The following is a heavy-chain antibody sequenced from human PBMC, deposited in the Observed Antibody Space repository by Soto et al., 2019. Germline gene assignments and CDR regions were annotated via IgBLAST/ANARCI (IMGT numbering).Heavy chain of an antibody. Sequence: SETLSLTCAGYGGSFSGYYCSWIRQPPWKGLEWIGEINHSGSTNYNPSLKSRVTISVDTSKNQFSLKLSSVTAADTAVYYCERGRRYAIFRVRGLSKWFDPWGQGTLVTFSS. CDR3: ERGRRYAIFRVRGLSKWFDP. CDR2: INHSGST. CDR1: GGSFSGYY. J-gene: IGHJ5*02. D-gene: IGHD3-3*01. V-gene: IGHV4-34*01.